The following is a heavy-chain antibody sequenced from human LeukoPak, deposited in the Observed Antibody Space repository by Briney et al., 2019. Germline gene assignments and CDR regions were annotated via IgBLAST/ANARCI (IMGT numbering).Heavy chain of an antibody. J-gene: IGHJ5*02. Sequence: ASVKVSCKVSGYTLTELSMHWVRQAPGKGLEWMGGFDPEDGETIYAQKFQGRVTMTEDTSTDTAYMELSSLRSEDTAVYYCATTLQFLELANWFDPWGQGTLVTVSS. CDR1: GYTLTELS. V-gene: IGHV1-24*01. CDR2: FDPEDGET. D-gene: IGHD3-3*01. CDR3: ATTLQFLELANWFDP.